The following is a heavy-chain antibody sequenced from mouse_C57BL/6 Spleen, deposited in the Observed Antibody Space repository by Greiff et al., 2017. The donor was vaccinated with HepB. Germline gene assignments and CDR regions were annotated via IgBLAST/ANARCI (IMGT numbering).Heavy chain of an antibody. J-gene: IGHJ3*01. Sequence: QVQLKESGAELVRPGASVKLSCKASGYTFTDYYINWVKQRPGQGLEWIARIYPGSGNTYYNEKFKGKATLTAEKSSSTAYMQLSSLTSEDSAVYFCAREDSGAWFAYWGQGTLVTVSA. CDR1: GYTFTDYY. V-gene: IGHV1-76*01. CDR3: AREDSGAWFAY. CDR2: IYPGSGNT.